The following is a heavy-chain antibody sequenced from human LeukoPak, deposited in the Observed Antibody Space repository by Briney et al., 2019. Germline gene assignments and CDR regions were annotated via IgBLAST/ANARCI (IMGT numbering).Heavy chain of an antibody. CDR2: IYSGGST. Sequence: PGGSLRLSCAASGFVVSSNYMSWVRQAPGKGLEWGSVIYSGGSTYYADSVKGRFTISRDNSKNTLYLQMNSLRAEDTAGYYCARRYSSSWYLDYWGQGTLVTVSS. J-gene: IGHJ4*02. CDR3: ARRYSSSWYLDY. V-gene: IGHV3-66*01. CDR1: GFVVSSNY. D-gene: IGHD6-13*01.